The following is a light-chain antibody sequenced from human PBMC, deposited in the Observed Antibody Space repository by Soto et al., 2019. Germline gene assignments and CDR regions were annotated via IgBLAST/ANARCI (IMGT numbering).Light chain of an antibody. CDR2: DAS. Sequence: EIVLTQSPATLSLSPGERAILSCRASQSVSSYLAWYQQKPGQAPRLLIYDASNRATGIPVRFSGSGSGTDFTLTISSLEPEDFGVYYCQQRSNWPPQGLTFGGGTKVEIK. CDR1: QSVSSY. CDR3: QQRSNWPPQGLT. J-gene: IGKJ4*01. V-gene: IGKV3-11*01.